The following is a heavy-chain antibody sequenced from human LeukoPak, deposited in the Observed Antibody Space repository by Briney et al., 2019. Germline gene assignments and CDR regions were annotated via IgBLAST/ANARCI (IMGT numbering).Heavy chain of an antibody. CDR2: IYYSGST. J-gene: IGHJ3*02. V-gene: IGHV4-59*12. D-gene: IGHD3-22*01. Sequence: TSETLSLTCTVSGGSISSYYWSWIRQPPGKGLEWIGYIYYSGSTNYNPSLKSRVTISVDTSKNQFSLKLSSVTAADTAVYYCASAYYYDSSGYSDAFDIWGQGTMVTVSS. CDR3: ASAYYYDSSGYSDAFDI. CDR1: GGSISSYY.